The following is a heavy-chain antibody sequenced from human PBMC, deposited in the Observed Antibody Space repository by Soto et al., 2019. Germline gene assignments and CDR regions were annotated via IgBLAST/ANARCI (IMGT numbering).Heavy chain of an antibody. D-gene: IGHD3-22*01. V-gene: IGHV4-59*01. CDR3: ARGFYDSSGYYCPDY. J-gene: IGHJ4*02. CDR1: GISISRYY. Sequence: SETLSLTCTVSGISISRYYWSWIRQPPGKGLEWIGYIYYSGDTNYNPSLKSRVTISVDTSKNQFSLKLNSVTAADTAVYYCARGFYDSSGYYCPDYWGQGTLVTVSS. CDR2: IYYSGDT.